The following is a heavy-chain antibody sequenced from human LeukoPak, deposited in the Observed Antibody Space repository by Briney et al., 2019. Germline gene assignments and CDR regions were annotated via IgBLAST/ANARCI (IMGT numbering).Heavy chain of an antibody. Sequence: PGGSLRLSCAASGFTFSSYAMHWVRQAPGKGLEWVAVISYDGSNKYYADSVKGRFTISRDNSKNTLYLQMNSLRAEDTAVYYCAKGHSAYYYDYLPYYFDYWGQGTLVTVSS. J-gene: IGHJ4*02. CDR1: GFTFSSYA. CDR3: AKGHSAYYYDYLPYYFDY. V-gene: IGHV3-30*04. CDR2: ISYDGSNK. D-gene: IGHD3-22*01.